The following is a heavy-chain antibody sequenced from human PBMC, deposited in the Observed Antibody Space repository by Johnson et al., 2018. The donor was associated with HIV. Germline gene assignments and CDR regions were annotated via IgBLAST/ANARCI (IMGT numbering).Heavy chain of an antibody. CDR2: SSSGGGTT. CDR1: GFIFDDYG. CDR3: ASVVGGRTYYNFWSGYSDAFDI. J-gene: IGHJ3*02. D-gene: IGHD3-3*01. Sequence: VQLVESGGGVVRPGGSQRLSCAASGFIFDDYGMSWVRQAPGKGLAWVAYSSSGGGTTHNADSVKGRFAISRHNADNSLYLQMNSLRAEDTAVYYCASVVGGRTYYNFWSGYSDAFDIWGQGTMVTVSS. V-gene: IGHV3-20*04.